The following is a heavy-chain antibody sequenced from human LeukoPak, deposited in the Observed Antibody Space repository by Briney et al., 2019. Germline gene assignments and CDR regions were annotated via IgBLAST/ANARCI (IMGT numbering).Heavy chain of an antibody. J-gene: IGHJ5*02. D-gene: IGHD1-26*01. CDR1: GYTFTGYY. Sequence: ASVRVSCKASGYTFTGYYIHWVRQAPGQGLEWMGWINPNSGGTNYAQNFQGRVTMTRDTSISTAYMELSRLRSDDTAVYYCARERSSGNYSNWFDPWGQGTLVTVSS. CDR2: INPNSGGT. CDR3: ARERSSGNYSNWFDP. V-gene: IGHV1-2*02.